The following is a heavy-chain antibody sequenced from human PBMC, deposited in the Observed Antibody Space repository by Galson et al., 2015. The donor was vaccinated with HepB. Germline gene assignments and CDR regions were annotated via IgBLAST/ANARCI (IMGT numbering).Heavy chain of an antibody. J-gene: IGHJ5*02. CDR2: ISSNGGST. D-gene: IGHD6-13*01. CDR3: VKDVRRLGVWASAVGTP. Sequence: SLRLSCAASGFAFSSYAMHWVRQAPGKGLEYVSAISSNGGSTYYADSVKGRFTISRDNSKNTLYLQMSSLRAEDTAVYYCVKDVRRLGVWASAVGTPWGQVTLVTVSS. CDR1: GFAFSSYA. V-gene: IGHV3-64D*06.